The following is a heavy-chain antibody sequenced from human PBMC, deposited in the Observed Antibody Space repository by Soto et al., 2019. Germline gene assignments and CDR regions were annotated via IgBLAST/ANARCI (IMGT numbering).Heavy chain of an antibody. J-gene: IGHJ5*02. CDR2: ISWNSGSI. V-gene: IGHV3-9*01. CDR1: GFTFDDYA. Sequence: GGSLRLSCAASGFTFDDYAMHWVRQAPGKGLEWVSGISWNSGSIGYADSVKGRFTISRDNAKNSLYLQMNSLRAEDTALYYCAKDPLRFLEWSGGSGWFDPWGQGTLVTVSS. CDR3: AKDPLRFLEWSGGSGWFDP. D-gene: IGHD3-3*01.